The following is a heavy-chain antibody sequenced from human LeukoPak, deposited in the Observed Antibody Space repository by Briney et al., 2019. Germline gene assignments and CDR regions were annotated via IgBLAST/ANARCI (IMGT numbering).Heavy chain of an antibody. Sequence: GASVKVSCKASGYTFTSYYMHWVRQAPGQGLERMGIINPSGGSTSYAQKFQGRVTMTRDMSTSTVYMELSSLRSEDTAVYYCARFGYSYGYGFDYWGQGTLVTVSS. V-gene: IGHV1-46*01. CDR1: GYTFTSYY. D-gene: IGHD5-18*01. J-gene: IGHJ4*02. CDR3: ARFGYSYGYGFDY. CDR2: INPSGGST.